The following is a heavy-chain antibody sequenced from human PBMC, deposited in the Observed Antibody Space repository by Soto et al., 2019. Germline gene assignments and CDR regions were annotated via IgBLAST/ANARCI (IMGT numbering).Heavy chain of an antibody. CDR2: ILYSGSA. Sequence: QVQLQESGPGLVMPSQTLSLTCTVSGGSISSPNYFWSWVRQPPGKGLEWIGYILYSGSAYYNPSLKSRVTISVDTSKNQFFLQLNSVTAADTAVYYCAREVIAATPGADGFDLWGQGTMLTVSS. J-gene: IGHJ3*01. CDR3: AREVIAATPGADGFDL. D-gene: IGHD2-15*01. CDR1: GGSISSPNYF. V-gene: IGHV4-30-4*01.